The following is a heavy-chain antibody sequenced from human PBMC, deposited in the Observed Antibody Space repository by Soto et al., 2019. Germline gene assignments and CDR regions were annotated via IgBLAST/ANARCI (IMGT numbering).Heavy chain of an antibody. CDR3: ARDLGSAFDS. V-gene: IGHV3-48*02. D-gene: IGHD6-25*01. J-gene: IGHJ4*02. CDR2: ISGGGRPI. Sequence: EVQLVESGGGSVQPGGSLRLSCAASRFTFSTFSMNWVRQAPGRGLEWISYISGGGRPISYADSVKGRFTISRDNAKNSLYLQMDSRPDEGLAVYYCARDLGSAFDSWGQGTLVTVSS. CDR1: RFTFSTFS.